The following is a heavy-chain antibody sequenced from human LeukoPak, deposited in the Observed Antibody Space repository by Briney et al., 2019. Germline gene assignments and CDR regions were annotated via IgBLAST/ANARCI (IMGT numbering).Heavy chain of an antibody. CDR1: GFTFSICG. J-gene: IGHJ3*01. V-gene: IGHV3-33*01. D-gene: IGHD3-16*01. CDR2: IWFDGITK. Sequence: GGSQRLSCAASGFTFSICGMHWVRQAPGKGREGVAVIWFDGITKYHADPMEGPFTISRDTSKNTLYLHMNSLRAEDTAVYYCTRDVGDPLSRKNDAFNFWGQGTTVTVSS. CDR3: TRDVGDPLSRKNDAFNF.